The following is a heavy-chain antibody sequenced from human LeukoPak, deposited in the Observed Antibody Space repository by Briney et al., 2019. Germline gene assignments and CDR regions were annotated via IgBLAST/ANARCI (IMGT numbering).Heavy chain of an antibody. Sequence: PSETLSLTCAVYGGSFSGYYWSWIRQPPGNGLEWIGEINHSGSTNYNPSLKSRVTISVDTSKNQFSLKLSSVTAADTAVYYCARGENSIAVGTPLHWGQGTLVTVSS. CDR3: ARGENSIAVGTPLH. CDR1: GGSFSGYY. CDR2: INHSGST. D-gene: IGHD6-19*01. J-gene: IGHJ4*02. V-gene: IGHV4-34*01.